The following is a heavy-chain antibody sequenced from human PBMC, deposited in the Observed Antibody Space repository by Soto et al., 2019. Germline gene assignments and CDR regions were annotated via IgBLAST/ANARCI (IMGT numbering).Heavy chain of an antibody. CDR3: AKDRNNWNYFDY. V-gene: IGHV3-23*01. Sequence: SLRLSCASSGFTFSSYAMSWVRQAPGKGLEWVSAISGSGGSTYYADSVKGRFTISRDNSKNTLYLQMNSLRAEDTAVYYCAKDRNNWNYFDYWGQGTLVTVSS. CDR2: ISGSGGST. J-gene: IGHJ4*02. D-gene: IGHD1-20*01. CDR1: GFTFSSYA.